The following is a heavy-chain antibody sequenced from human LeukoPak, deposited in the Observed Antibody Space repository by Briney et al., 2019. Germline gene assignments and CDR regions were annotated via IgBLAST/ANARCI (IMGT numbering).Heavy chain of an antibody. CDR1: GFTFSTYS. D-gene: IGHD3-22*01. J-gene: IGHJ4*02. V-gene: IGHV3-48*02. CDR2: ISSSSSNI. Sequence: GGSLRLSCAASGFTFSTYSMNWVRQAPGTGLEWVSYISSSSSNIYYADSVKGRFTISRDNAKNSLYLQMNSLRDEDTAVYYCARDRSGYYLFDYWGQGTLVTVSS. CDR3: ARDRSGYYLFDY.